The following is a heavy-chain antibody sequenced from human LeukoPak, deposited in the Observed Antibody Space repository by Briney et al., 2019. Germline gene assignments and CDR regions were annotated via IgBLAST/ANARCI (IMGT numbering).Heavy chain of an antibody. J-gene: IGHJ4*02. CDR2: IRYDGSNK. CDR1: GFTFSSYG. CDR3: AKDRIGGYSYGVDFDY. V-gene: IGHV3-30*02. Sequence: GGSLRLSCAASGFTFSSYGMHWVRQAPGKGLEWVAFIRYDGSNKYYADSVKGRFTISRDNSKNTLYLQMNSLRAEDSAVYYCAKDRIGGYSYGVDFDYWGQGTLVTASS. D-gene: IGHD5-18*01.